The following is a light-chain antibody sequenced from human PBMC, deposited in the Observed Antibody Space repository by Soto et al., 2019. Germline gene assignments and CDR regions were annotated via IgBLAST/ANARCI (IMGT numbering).Light chain of an antibody. CDR2: SNN. J-gene: IGLJ2*01. Sequence: QSVLPQPPSASGTPGQRITISCSGSSSNIGSHTVNWHQQVPGTAPKLLIYSNNERPSGVPDRFSGSKSGTSASLAISGLQSGDEADYYCAAWDDSLNGVIFGGGTKLTVL. CDR3: AAWDDSLNGVI. CDR1: SSNIGSHT. V-gene: IGLV1-44*01.